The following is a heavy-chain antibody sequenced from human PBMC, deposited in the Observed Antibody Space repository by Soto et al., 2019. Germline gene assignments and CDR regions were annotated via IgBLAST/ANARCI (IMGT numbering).Heavy chain of an antibody. CDR1: GFTFSSYG. CDR3: AKGDYDILTGPFDY. D-gene: IGHD3-9*01. V-gene: IGHV3-30*18. Sequence: GGSLRLSCADSGFTFSSYGMHWVRQAPGKGLEWVAVISYDGSNKYYADSVKGRFTISRDNSKNTLYLQMNSLRAEDTAVYYCAKGDYDILTGPFDYWGQGTLVTVSS. J-gene: IGHJ4*02. CDR2: ISYDGSNK.